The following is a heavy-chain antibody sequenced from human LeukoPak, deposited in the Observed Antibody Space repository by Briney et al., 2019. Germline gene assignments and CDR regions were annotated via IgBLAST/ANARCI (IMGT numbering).Heavy chain of an antibody. V-gene: IGHV3-23*01. CDR2: VAADGGST. J-gene: IGHJ4*02. CDR3: ARKSAYCSGHKCSLDY. Sequence: GGSLRLSCAASGFTFSRYAMTWVRQAPGKGLEWVSGVAADGGSTYYADSVKGRFTISRDSAKNSLFLQMNSLRADDTAVYYCARKSAYCSGHKCSLDYWGQGTLVTVSS. CDR1: GFTFSRYA. D-gene: IGHD2-15*01.